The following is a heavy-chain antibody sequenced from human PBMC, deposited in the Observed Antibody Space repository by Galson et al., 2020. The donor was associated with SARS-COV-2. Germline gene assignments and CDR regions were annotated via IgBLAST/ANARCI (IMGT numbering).Heavy chain of an antibody. CDR1: GFTVSRNY. CDR2: IYSGGSA. Sequence: GGSLRLSCAASGFTVSRNYIYWVRQFPGKGLEWVSAIYSGGSASYADSVRGRFIVSRDNSKNTVDLQMNGLTAADTAIYYCARGFGSGNMVGLYYFDYWGQGIMVTVSS. J-gene: IGHJ4*02. D-gene: IGHD3-10*01. CDR3: ARGFGSGNMVGLYYFDY. V-gene: IGHV3-53*01.